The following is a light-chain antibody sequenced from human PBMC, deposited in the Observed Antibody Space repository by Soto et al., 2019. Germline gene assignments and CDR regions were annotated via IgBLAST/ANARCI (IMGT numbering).Light chain of an antibody. J-gene: IGKJ4*01. CDR3: QQYGSSPGIT. CDR2: GAS. V-gene: IGKV3-20*01. Sequence: ESVLMQSLGTLSLSQGERATLSCRASQSVSSSYLAWYQQKPGQAPRLLIYGASSRATGIPDRFSGSGSGTDFTLTISRLEPEDFAVYYCQQYGSSPGITFGGGTKVDIK. CDR1: QSVSSSY.